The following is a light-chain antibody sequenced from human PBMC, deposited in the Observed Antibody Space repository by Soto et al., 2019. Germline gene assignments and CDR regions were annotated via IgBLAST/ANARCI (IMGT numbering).Light chain of an antibody. J-gene: IGKJ4*01. CDR2: DAS. CDR1: QSVSSSY. CDR3: QQYGNSPLT. V-gene: IGKV3-20*01. Sequence: EIVLTHSPGTLSLSPCERATLSASAGQSVSSSYLAWYQQKPGQAPRLLIYDASSRATGIPDRFSGSGSGTDFTLTISRLEPEDFAVYYCQQYGNSPLTFGGGTKVDI.